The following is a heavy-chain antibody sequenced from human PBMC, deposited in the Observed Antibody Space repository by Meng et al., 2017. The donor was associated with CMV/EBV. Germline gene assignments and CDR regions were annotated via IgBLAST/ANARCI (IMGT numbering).Heavy chain of an antibody. J-gene: IGHJ6*02. D-gene: IGHD3-3*01. CDR1: GFTFSSYA. CDR3: AREGGENFGVVITYYYYYGMDV. V-gene: IGHV3-23*01. Sequence: GESLKISCAASGFTFSSYAMRWVRQAPGKGLEWVSSIMGNGGGTAYSDSVKGRFAISGDNPKNTLYLQMNSLRAEDTAVYYCAREGGENFGVVITYYYYYGMDVWGQGTTVTVSS. CDR2: IMGNGGGT.